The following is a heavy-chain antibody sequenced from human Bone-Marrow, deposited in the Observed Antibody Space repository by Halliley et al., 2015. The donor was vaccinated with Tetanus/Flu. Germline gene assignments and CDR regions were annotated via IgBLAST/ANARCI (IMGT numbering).Heavy chain of an antibody. Sequence: TLSLTCTVSGRSITSYYWSWIRRPPGKGLEWIGYFSHNRGTTYNPSLKSRATISVDTSKNQFSLKVTSVTAADTAVYFCAGGHLGGDYWGQGTLVTVSS. CDR1: GRSITSYY. CDR2: FSHNRGT. J-gene: IGHJ4*02. V-gene: IGHV4-59*01. D-gene: IGHD3-16*01. CDR3: AGGHLGGDY.